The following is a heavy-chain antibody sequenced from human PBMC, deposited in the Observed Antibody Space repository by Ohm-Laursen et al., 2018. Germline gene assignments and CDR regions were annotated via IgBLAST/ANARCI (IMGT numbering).Heavy chain of an antibody. D-gene: IGHD1-26*01. Sequence: SDTLSLTCTVSGYSISSGYYWGWIRQPPGKGLQWIGSIYHTGSAYYNPSLESRVTISVDTSKNQFSLNLSSVTAADTAVYYCAGRGYWGQGTLVTVSS. CDR3: AGRGY. J-gene: IGHJ4*02. CDR1: GYSISSGYY. V-gene: IGHV4-38-2*02. CDR2: IYHTGSA.